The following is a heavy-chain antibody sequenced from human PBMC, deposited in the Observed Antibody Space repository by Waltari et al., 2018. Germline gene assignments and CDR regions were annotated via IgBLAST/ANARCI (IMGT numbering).Heavy chain of an antibody. D-gene: IGHD6-19*01. V-gene: IGHV1-69*08. CDR2: FVPLYRTT. CDR3: ATDGASRQWPQRLLSLDY. J-gene: IGHJ4*02. Sequence: QVQLVQSGAEVKEPGSSVKVLCKASGVTFTNNAINWVRQAPGQGFEWIGRFVPLYRTTNYAQKFQGRVAIIADKSSDTGYLELTRLTSDDTAVYYCATDGASRQWPQRLLSLDYWGQGTLVTVSS. CDR1: GVTFTNNA.